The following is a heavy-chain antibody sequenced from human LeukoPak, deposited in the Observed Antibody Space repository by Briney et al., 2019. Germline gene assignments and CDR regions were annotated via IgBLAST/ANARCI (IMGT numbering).Heavy chain of an antibody. V-gene: IGHV3-7*05. CDR1: GFTFSSFW. CDR3: ARAGVLVFGVVIISESYYFDY. D-gene: IGHD3-3*01. Sequence: GGSLRLSCTASGFTFSSFWMSWVRQAPGKGLEWVANIKQDGSEKYYVDSVKGRFTVSRDSAKNSLYLQMNSLRAEDTAVYYCARAGVLVFGVVIISESYYFDYWGQGTLVTVSS. CDR2: IKQDGSEK. J-gene: IGHJ4*02.